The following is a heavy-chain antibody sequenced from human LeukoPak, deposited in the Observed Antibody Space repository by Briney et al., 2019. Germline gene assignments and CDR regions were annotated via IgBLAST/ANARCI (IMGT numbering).Heavy chain of an antibody. D-gene: IGHD1-26*01. V-gene: IGHV3-21*01. CDR2: ISSSGTYI. CDR3: ARPRGWERRWYFDL. CDR1: GFTFSNYG. Sequence: GGSLRLSCAASGFTFSNYGMNWVRQAPGKGLECVSSISSSGTYIYYADSMKGRFTISRDNAKNSLYLQMDSLRAEDTAVYYCARPRGWERRWYFDLWGRGTLVTVSS. J-gene: IGHJ2*01.